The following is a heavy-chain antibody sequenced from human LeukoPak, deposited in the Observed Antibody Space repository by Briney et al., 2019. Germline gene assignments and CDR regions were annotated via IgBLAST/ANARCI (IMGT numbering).Heavy chain of an antibody. D-gene: IGHD2-2*01. CDR1: GGTFSSYA. CDR3: ATVFFVCGETGTSCRKSYFDY. J-gene: IGHJ4*02. CDR2: FDPEDGET. Sequence: ASVKVSCKASGGTFSSYAISWVRQAPGKGLEWMGGFDPEDGETIYAQKFQGRVTMTEDTSTDTAYMELSSLRSEDTAVYYCATVFFVCGETGTSCRKSYFDYWGQGTLVTVSS. V-gene: IGHV1-24*01.